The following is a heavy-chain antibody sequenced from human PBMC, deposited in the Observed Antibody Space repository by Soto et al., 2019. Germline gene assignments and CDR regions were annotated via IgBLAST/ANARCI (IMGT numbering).Heavy chain of an antibody. D-gene: IGHD2-15*01. Sequence: KPSDTLSLTCSVSGDSISTVDYFWAWIRQPPGQALEYIGYIYKSTTTYYNPSFESRVATSLDTSKSQFSLTVTSVTAADTAVYFCARGRYCLTGRCFPNWFDSWGQGTLVTVSS. CDR1: GDSISTVDYF. J-gene: IGHJ5*01. V-gene: IGHV4-30-4*02. CDR2: IYKSTTT. CDR3: ARGRYCLTGRCFPNWFDS.